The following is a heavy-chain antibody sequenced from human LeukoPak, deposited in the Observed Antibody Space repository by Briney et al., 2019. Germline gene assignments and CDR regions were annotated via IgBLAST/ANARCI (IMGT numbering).Heavy chain of an antibody. J-gene: IGHJ4*02. D-gene: IGHD3-16*02. CDR2: ISSSSSYI. Sequence: GGSLRLSCAASGFTFSSYSMNWVRQAPGKGLEWVSSISSSSSYIYYADSVKGRFTISRDNAKNSLYPQMNSLRAEDTAVYYCARDALLGLGELSLRFESYWGQGTLVTVSS. CDR3: ARDALLGLGELSLRFESY. V-gene: IGHV3-21*01. CDR1: GFTFSSYS.